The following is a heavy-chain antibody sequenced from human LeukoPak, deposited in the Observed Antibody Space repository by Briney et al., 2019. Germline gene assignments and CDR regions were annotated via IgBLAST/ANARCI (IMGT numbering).Heavy chain of an antibody. CDR1: GFTFSSYA. CDR2: ISSNGGST. Sequence: GGSLRLSCSASGFTFSSYAMHWVRQAPGKGLEYVSAISSNGGSTYYADSVKGRFTISRDNSKNTLYLQMSSLRAEDTAVYYCVAQAYYDSSGYWVWGQGTLVTVSS. D-gene: IGHD3-22*01. V-gene: IGHV3-64D*09. J-gene: IGHJ4*02. CDR3: VAQAYYDSSGYWV.